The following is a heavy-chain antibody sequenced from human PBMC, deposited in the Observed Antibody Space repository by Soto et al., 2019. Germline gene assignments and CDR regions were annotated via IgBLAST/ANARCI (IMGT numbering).Heavy chain of an antibody. CDR3: AKDISAADDAFDI. J-gene: IGHJ3*02. CDR2: ISWNSGSI. V-gene: IGHV3-9*01. CDR1: GFTFDDYA. Sequence: EVQLVGSGGGLVQPGRSLRLSCAASGFTFDDYAMHWVRQAPGKGLEWVSGISWNSGSIGYADSVKGRFTISRDNAKNSLYLQMNSLRAEDTALYYCAKDISAADDAFDIWGQGTMVTVSS. D-gene: IGHD2-15*01.